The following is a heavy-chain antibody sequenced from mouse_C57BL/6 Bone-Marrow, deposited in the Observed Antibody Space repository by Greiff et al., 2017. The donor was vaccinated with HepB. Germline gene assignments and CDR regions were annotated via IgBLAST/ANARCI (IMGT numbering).Heavy chain of an antibody. CDR2: ISYDGSN. CDR3: ARERDDDYGGVYYFDY. D-gene: IGHD2-4*01. Sequence: EVQLQESGPGLVKPSQSLSLTCSVTGYSITSGYYWNWIRQFPGNKLEWMGYISYDGSNNYNPSLKNRISITRDTSKNQFFLKLNSVTTEDTATYYCARERDDDYGGVYYFDYWGQGTTRTVSS. CDR1: GYSITSGYY. J-gene: IGHJ2*01. V-gene: IGHV3-6*01.